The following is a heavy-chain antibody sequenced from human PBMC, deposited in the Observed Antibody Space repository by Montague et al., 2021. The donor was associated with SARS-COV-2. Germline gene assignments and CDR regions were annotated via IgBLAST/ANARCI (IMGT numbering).Heavy chain of an antibody. D-gene: IGHD6-13*01. V-gene: IGHV4-39*01. CDR3: ARGFSSWWAVGH. J-gene: IGHJ4*02. CDR2: VHYSGGT. Sequence: SETLSLTCSVSGVSISTSGYYWGWVRQSPGKGLEWIGSVHYSGGTNYNPSLESRVTIYVDTSKNMFSLRLRSVTAADTAVYYCARGFSSWWAVGHWGQGILVTVSS. CDR1: GVSISTSGYY.